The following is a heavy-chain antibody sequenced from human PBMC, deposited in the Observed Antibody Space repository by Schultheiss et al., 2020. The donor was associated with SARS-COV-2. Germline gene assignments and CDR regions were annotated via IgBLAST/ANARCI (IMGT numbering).Heavy chain of an antibody. V-gene: IGHV4-59*12. J-gene: IGHJ4*02. CDR1: GGSISSYY. CDR2: IYHSGST. CDR3: ACAREGGRWVYSYGPHTFDY. Sequence: SETLSLTCTVSGGSISSYYWCWIRQPPGKGLEWIGYIYHSGSTNYNHSLTNRVTISVDTSTNQFPLKLSAVTAADTAGYYCACAREGGRWVYSYGPHTFDYWGQGTLVTVSS. D-gene: IGHD5-18*01.